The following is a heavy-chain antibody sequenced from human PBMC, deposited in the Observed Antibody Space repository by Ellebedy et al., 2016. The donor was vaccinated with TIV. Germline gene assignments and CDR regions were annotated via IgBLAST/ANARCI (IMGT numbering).Heavy chain of an antibody. CDR2: INPNSGGT. J-gene: IGHJ4*02. V-gene: IGHV1-2*04. CDR1: GYTFTSYD. Sequence: ASVKVSXKASGYTFTSYDINWVRQATGQGLEWMGWINPNSGGTNYAQKFQGWVTMTRDTSISTAYMELSRLRSDDTAVYYCARELGYCSGGSCLDFDYWGQGTLVTVSS. CDR3: ARELGYCSGGSCLDFDY. D-gene: IGHD2-15*01.